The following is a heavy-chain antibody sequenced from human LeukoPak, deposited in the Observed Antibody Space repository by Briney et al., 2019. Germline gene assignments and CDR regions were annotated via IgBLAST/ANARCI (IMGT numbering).Heavy chain of an antibody. Sequence: PSETLSLTCTVSGASISSHYWTWIRQPPGKGLEWIGYIFYTGSTQYSPSFRSRVSISLDTANNQFSLRLTSATAADTAVYYCARSGYFYGGPDYWGQGTLVTVSS. V-gene: IGHV4-59*11. J-gene: IGHJ4*02. D-gene: IGHD5-18*01. CDR3: ARSGYFYGGPDY. CDR1: GASISSHY. CDR2: IFYTGST.